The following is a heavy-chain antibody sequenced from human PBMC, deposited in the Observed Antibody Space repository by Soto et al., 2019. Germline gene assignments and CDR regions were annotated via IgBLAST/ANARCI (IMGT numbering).Heavy chain of an antibody. Sequence: GGSLRLSCAASGFTVSSYAMGWVRQAPGKGLEWVSGISGIGGNTYNADSVKGRFTISRDNSKNTLFLQMHSLRAEDTAIYHCAKDGQWGATEGDWFDSWGQGTLVTVSS. CDR3: AKDGQWGATEGDWFDS. J-gene: IGHJ5*01. CDR1: GFTVSSYA. CDR2: ISGIGGNT. V-gene: IGHV3-23*01. D-gene: IGHD1-26*01.